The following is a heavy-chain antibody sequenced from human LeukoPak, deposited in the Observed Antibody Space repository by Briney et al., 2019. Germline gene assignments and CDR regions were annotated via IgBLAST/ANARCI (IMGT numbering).Heavy chain of an antibody. CDR1: GFTFSSRDW. CDR3: ARETVADPPDYYYYYMDV. D-gene: IGHD6-19*01. CDR2: IKQDGSEK. J-gene: IGHJ6*03. V-gene: IGHV3-7*01. Sequence: PGGSLRLSCVASGFTFSSRDWMTWVRQAPGKGLEWVANIKQDGSEKYYVDSVKGRFTISRDNAKNSLYLQMNSLRAEDTAVYYCARETVADPPDYYYYYMDVWGKGTTVTVSS.